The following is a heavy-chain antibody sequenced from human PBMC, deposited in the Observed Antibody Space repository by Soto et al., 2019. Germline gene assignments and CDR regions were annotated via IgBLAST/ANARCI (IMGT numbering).Heavy chain of an antibody. Sequence: PSETLSLTCTVSGGSISSYYWSWIRQPPGKGLEWIGYIYYSGSTNYNPSLKSRVTISVDTSKNQFSLKLSSVTAADTAVYYCARGPNYYDSSGYLLDYWGQGTLVTVSS. CDR2: IYYSGST. D-gene: IGHD3-22*01. CDR1: GGSISSYY. J-gene: IGHJ4*02. V-gene: IGHV4-59*08. CDR3: ARGPNYYDSSGYLLDY.